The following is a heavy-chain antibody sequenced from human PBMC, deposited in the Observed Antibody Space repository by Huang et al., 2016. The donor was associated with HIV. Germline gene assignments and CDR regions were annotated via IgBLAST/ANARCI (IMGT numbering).Heavy chain of an antibody. V-gene: IGHV4-34*12. Sequence: QVRLQQWGAGLLKPSETLSLTCAVYGGSLSHYYWSWVRQSPGKGLEWIGEIIHSGTTNYTPSLKSRVAISMDMSKNQFSLTLTSLTAADSAIYYCARVPTPSYYDFWSLSSSEEDVYYYSMDVWGQGTPVTVSS. CDR3: ARVPTPSYYDFWSLSSSEEDVYYYSMDV. CDR2: IIHSGTT. CDR1: GGSLSHYY. J-gene: IGHJ6*02. D-gene: IGHD3-3*01.